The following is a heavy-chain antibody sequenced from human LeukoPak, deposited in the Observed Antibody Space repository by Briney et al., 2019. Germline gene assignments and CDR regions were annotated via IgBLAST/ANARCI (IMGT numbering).Heavy chain of an antibody. V-gene: IGHV4-34*08. CDR1: GFTVSSNY. CDR2: INHSGST. Sequence: PGGSLRLSCAASGFTVSSNYMSWIRQPPGKGLEWIGEINHSGSTNYNPSLKSRVTISVDTSKNQFSLKLSSVTAADTAVYYCANGLRLGELSLPYFDYWGQGTLVTVSS. J-gene: IGHJ4*02. CDR3: ANGLRLGELSLPYFDY. D-gene: IGHD3-16*02.